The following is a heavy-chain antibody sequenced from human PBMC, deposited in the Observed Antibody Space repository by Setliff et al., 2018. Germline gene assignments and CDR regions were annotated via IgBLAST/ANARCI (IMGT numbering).Heavy chain of an antibody. V-gene: IGHV4-59*01. J-gene: IGHJ4*02. CDR2: VFYNGAA. Sequence: LSLTCTVSGDSISDASIMAWIRQPPGKGLEFIGYVFYNGAAKYDPSLKSRVTMSVDTSKTQFSLKLHSMTTADTAVYYCARGGTYRYFDYWGQGALVTVSS. CDR1: GDSISDAS. CDR3: ARGGTYRYFDY.